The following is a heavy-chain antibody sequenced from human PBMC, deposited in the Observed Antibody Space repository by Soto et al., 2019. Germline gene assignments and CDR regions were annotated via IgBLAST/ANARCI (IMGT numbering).Heavy chain of an antibody. V-gene: IGHV3-30-3*01. J-gene: IGHJ5*02. CDR1: GSTFPNYP. Sequence: PGGSLRLSCTASGSTFPNYPMHWVRHAPDKGLEWVAVISHDGVTKNSADSVKGRFTISRDNSRNTLYLQMNSLRIEDTAMYYCVRGGYSSSWERLDPWGQGTLVTVSS. CDR2: ISHDGVTK. D-gene: IGHD4-4*01. CDR3: VRGGYSSSWERLDP.